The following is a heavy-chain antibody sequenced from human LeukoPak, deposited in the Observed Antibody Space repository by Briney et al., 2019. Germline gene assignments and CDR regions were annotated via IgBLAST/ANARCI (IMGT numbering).Heavy chain of an antibody. CDR1: GYTFTSYA. V-gene: IGHV7-4-1*02. CDR3: ARTNVIVGATTSLGFDY. Sequence: ASVKVSCKASGYTFTSYAMNWVRQAPGQGLEWMGWINTNTGNPTYAQGFTGHFVFSLDTSVSTAYLQISSLKAEDTAVYYCARTNVIVGATTSLGFDYWGQGTLVTASS. D-gene: IGHD1-26*01. CDR2: INTNTGNP. J-gene: IGHJ4*02.